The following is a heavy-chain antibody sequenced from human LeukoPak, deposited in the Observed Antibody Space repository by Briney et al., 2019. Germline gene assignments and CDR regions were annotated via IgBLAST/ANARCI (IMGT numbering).Heavy chain of an antibody. Sequence: ASVKVSCKASGYTFTGYYMHWVRQAPGQGLEWMGWINPNSGGTNYAQKFQGRVTMTRDTSISTAYMELSRLRSDDTAVYYCARDLGYCSGGSCSNWFDPWGQGTLVTVSS. D-gene: IGHD2-15*01. CDR1: GYTFTGYY. V-gene: IGHV1-2*02. CDR2: INPNSGGT. CDR3: ARDLGYCSGGSCSNWFDP. J-gene: IGHJ5*02.